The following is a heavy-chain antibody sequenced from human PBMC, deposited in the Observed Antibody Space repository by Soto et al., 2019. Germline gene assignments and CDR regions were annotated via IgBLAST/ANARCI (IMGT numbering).Heavy chain of an antibody. V-gene: IGHV3-23*01. CDR3: AKTIKDIVVVPALCYMDV. J-gene: IGHJ6*03. D-gene: IGHD2-2*01. CDR2: ISGSGGST. CDR1: GFTFSSYA. Sequence: GGSLRLSCAASGFTFSSYAMSWVRQAPGKGLEWVSAISGSGGSTYYADSVKGRFTISRDNSKNTLYLQMNSLRAEDTAVYYCAKTIKDIVVVPALCYMDVWGKGTTVTVS.